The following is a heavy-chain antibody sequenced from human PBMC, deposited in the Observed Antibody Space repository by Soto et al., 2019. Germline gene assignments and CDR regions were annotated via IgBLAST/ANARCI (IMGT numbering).Heavy chain of an antibody. V-gene: IGHV3-48*01. D-gene: IGHD1-26*01. CDR3: AREWDGDGHKSDWFDP. J-gene: IGHJ5*02. Sequence: PGGSLRLSCAASGFTFSSYSMNWVRQAPGKGLEWVSYISSSSRTIYCADSVKGRFTISRDNAKNSLYLQMNSLRAEDTAVYYCAREWDGDGHKSDWFDPWGQGTLVTVTS. CDR2: ISSSSRTI. CDR1: GFTFSSYS.